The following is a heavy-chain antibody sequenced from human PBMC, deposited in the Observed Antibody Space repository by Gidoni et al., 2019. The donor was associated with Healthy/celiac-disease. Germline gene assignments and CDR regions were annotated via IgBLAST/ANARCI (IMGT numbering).Heavy chain of an antibody. Sequence: QVQLVQSGSELKKPGASVKVSCKASGYTFTSYAMNWVRQAPGQGLEWMGWINTNPGNPTYAQGFTGRFVFSLDTSVSTAYLQISSLKAEDTAVYYCAQTPLAVAVYNRAFDIWGQGTMVTVSS. J-gene: IGHJ3*02. CDR1: GYTFTSYA. CDR2: INTNPGNP. D-gene: IGHD6-19*01. CDR3: AQTPLAVAVYNRAFDI. V-gene: IGHV7-4-1*02.